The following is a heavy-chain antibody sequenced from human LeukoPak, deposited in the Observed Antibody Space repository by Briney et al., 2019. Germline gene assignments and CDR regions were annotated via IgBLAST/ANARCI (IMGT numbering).Heavy chain of an antibody. V-gene: IGHV3-74*01. J-gene: IGHJ4*02. Sequence: GGSLRLSCAGSEXSFSSYWMHWVRQPPEKGLEWVLSIKSDGSATAYADSVKGRFSMSTDSAKYTASLHMNSLRVEDTAMYYCAMDINGDLFHVWGQGTPVTVSS. CDR2: IKSDGSAT. D-gene: IGHD2-2*03. CDR3: AMDINGDLFHV. CDR1: EXSFSSYW.